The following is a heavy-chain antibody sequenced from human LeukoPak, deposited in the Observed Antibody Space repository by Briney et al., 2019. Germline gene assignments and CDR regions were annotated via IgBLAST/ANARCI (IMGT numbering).Heavy chain of an antibody. J-gene: IGHJ4*02. V-gene: IGHV3-33*06. CDR3: AKDWGDIVVLITATKGYDY. CDR1: GLTLSSHG. D-gene: IGHD2-15*01. CDR2: IWYDGSKK. Sequence: GGSLRLSCVASGLTLSSHGLHWVRQAPGKGLEWVAVIWYDGSKKYYADSVKGRFTISRDNSKNTLYLQMNSLRAEDTAVYYCAKDWGDIVVLITATKGYDYWGQGTLVTVSS.